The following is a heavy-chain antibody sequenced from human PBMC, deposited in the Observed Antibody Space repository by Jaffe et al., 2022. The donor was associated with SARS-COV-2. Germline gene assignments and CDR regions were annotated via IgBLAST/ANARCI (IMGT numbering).Heavy chain of an antibody. CDR1: GFSLSTSGVG. CDR3: AHRGWYSSSWYRAFDI. D-gene: IGHD6-13*01. CDR2: IYWNDDK. Sequence: QITLKESGPTLVKPTQTLTLTCTFSGFSLSTSGVGVGWIRQPPGKALEWLALIYWNDDKRYSPSLKSRLTITKDTSKNQVVLTMTNMDPVDTATYYCAHRGWYSSSWYRAFDIWGQGTMVTVSS. V-gene: IGHV2-5*01. J-gene: IGHJ3*02.